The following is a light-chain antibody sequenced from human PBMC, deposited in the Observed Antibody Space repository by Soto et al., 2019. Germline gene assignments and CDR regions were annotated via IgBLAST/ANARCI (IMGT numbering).Light chain of an antibody. J-gene: IGKJ5*01. Sequence: EIVLMQSPGTLSLSPGERATLSCRASQYMTRTYIAWYQQKPGQAPRLLIYGASNRATGIPDRFSGSGSGTDFTLTLSRVEPDDFAVYYCQHFRAFGQGTRLEIK. V-gene: IGKV3-20*01. CDR2: GAS. CDR1: QYMTRTY. CDR3: QHFRA.